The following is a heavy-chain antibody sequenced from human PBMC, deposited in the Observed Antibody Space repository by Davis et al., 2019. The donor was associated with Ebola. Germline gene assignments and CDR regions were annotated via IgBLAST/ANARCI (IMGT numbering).Heavy chain of an antibody. V-gene: IGHV5-51*01. J-gene: IGHJ5*02. Sequence: GESLKISCKGSGYDFAGHWIIWVRQLPGKGLEWMGSVYPDTSATTYSPSFQGQVTISADKSINTAHLQCSCLKAADRAMYYCARLKSLPPYCTPTSGPFAGHWFDPWGQGTLVTVSS. CDR2: VYPDTSAT. CDR1: GYDFAGHW. CDR3: ARLKSLPPYCTPTSGPFAGHWFDP. D-gene: IGHD2-8*01.